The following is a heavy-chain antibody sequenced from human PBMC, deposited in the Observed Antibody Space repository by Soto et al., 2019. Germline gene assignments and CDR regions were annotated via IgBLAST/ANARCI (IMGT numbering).Heavy chain of an antibody. CDR2: ISWNSGLL. CDR1: GFTFDDYA. Sequence: SLRLSCAASGFTFDDYAMHWVRQAPGKGLEWVSGISWNSGLLFYADSVKGRFTISRDNAENSLYLQMDSLTPEDTALYYCAKDLDSNGSYDAFEIWGQGTMVTVSS. V-gene: IGHV3-9*01. CDR3: AKDLDSNGSYDAFEI. D-gene: IGHD3-22*01. J-gene: IGHJ3*02.